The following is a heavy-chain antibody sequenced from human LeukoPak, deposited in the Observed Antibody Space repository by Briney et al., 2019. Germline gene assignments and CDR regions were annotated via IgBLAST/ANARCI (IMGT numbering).Heavy chain of an antibody. CDR3: ARLLPIQGGDV. D-gene: IGHD2-15*01. CDR1: GRSFTGYY. Sequence: RPSETLSPTCAVYGRSFTGYYRSWFRQPPGKGLEWIAEINHSGGTNYNLSLKSRVTISIDTSKNQFSLKMTSVTAADTAVYYCARLLPIQGGDVWGQGTTVTVSS. V-gene: IGHV4-34*01. CDR2: INHSGGT. J-gene: IGHJ6*02.